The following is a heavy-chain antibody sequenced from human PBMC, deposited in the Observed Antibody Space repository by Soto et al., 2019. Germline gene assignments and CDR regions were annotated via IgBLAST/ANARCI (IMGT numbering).Heavy chain of an antibody. CDR1: GFTFTSSA. J-gene: IGHJ4*02. D-gene: IGHD6-13*01. CDR3: AADPGSSSSSTPAQ. V-gene: IGHV1-58*01. CDR2: IVVGSGNT. Sequence: SVKVSCKASGFTFTSSAVQWVRQARGQRLEWIGWIVVGSGNTNYAQKFQERVTITRDMSTSTAYMELSSLRSEDTAVYYCAADPGSSSSSTPAQWGQGTPVTVYS.